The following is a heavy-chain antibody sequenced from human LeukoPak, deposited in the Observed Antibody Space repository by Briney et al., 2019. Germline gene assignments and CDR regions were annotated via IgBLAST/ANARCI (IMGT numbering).Heavy chain of an antibody. CDR1: GFTFSNAW. Sequence: PGGSLRLSCAASGFTFSNAWMGWVRQAPGKGLEWVGRIKSKTDGGTTDYAAPVKGRFTISRDDSKNTLYLQMNSLKTEDTAVYYCTRITFGGVIVDYYYYYMDVWGKGTTVTISS. J-gene: IGHJ6*03. V-gene: IGHV3-15*01. CDR2: IKSKTDGGTT. CDR3: TRITFGGVIVDYYYYYMDV. D-gene: IGHD3-16*02.